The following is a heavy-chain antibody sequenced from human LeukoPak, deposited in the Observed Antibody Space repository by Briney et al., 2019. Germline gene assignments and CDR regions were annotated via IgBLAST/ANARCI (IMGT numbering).Heavy chain of an antibody. CDR3: ARDPDSSGYPNWYFDL. CDR1: GGSISSYY. J-gene: IGHJ2*01. CDR2: IYYSGST. V-gene: IGHV4-59*01. Sequence: PSETLSLTCTVSGGSISSYYWSWIRQPPGKGLEWIGYIYYSGSTNYNPSLKSRVTISVDTSKNQFSLKLSSVTAADTAVYYCARDPDSSGYPNWYFDLRGRGTLVTVSS. D-gene: IGHD3-22*01.